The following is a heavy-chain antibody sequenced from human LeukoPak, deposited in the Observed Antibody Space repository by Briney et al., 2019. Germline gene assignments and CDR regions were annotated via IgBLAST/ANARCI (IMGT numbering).Heavy chain of an antibody. CDR1: GFTFSSYW. V-gene: IGHV3-74*01. J-gene: IGHJ4*02. D-gene: IGHD6-13*01. CDR2: INSDGSST. Sequence: PGGSLRLPCAASGFTFSSYWMHWVRQAPGKGLVWVSRINSDGSSTSYADSVKGRFTISRDNAKNTLYLQMNSLRAEDTAVYYCARDGYSSSWYDYWGQGTLVTVSS. CDR3: ARDGYSSSWYDY.